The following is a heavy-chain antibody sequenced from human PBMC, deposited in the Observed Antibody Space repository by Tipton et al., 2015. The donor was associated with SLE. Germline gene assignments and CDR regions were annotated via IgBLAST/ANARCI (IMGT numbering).Heavy chain of an antibody. D-gene: IGHD1/OR15-1a*01. V-gene: IGHV4-59*01. Sequence: LRLSCTVSGGSISSYYWSWIRQPPGKGLEWIGYIYYSGSTNYNPSLKSRVTISVDTSKNQFSLKLSSVTAADTAVYYCARVAGGDGNKPLDYGAQGTLVTVSS. CDR2: IYYSGST. CDR3: ARVAGGDGNKPLDY. CDR1: GGSISSYY. J-gene: IGHJ4*02.